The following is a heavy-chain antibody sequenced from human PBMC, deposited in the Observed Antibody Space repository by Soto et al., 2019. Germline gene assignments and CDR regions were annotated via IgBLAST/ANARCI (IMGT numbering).Heavy chain of an antibody. CDR1: GFTFSSYA. CDR3: AKVYDFWSGYSPRPWFDP. V-gene: IGHV3-23*01. CDR2: ISGSGGST. Sequence: PGGSLRLSCAASGFTFSSYAMSWVRQAPGKGLEWVSAISGSGGSTYYADSVKGRFTISRDNSKNTLYLQMNSLRAEDTAVYYCAKVYDFWSGYSPRPWFDPWGQGTLVTVSS. J-gene: IGHJ5*02. D-gene: IGHD3-3*01.